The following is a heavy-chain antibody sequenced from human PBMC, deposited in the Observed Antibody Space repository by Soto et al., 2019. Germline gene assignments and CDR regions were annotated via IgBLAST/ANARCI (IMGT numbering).Heavy chain of an antibody. Sequence: SETLSLTCAVYGGSFSGYYWSWIRQPPGKGLEWIGEINHSGSTNYNPSLKSRVTISVDTSKNQFSLKLSSVTAADTAVYYCARDSSYYYGSGRHIKTHHTYYYYMDVWGKGTTVTVSS. CDR1: GGSFSGYY. J-gene: IGHJ6*03. D-gene: IGHD3-10*01. CDR3: ARDSSYYYGSGRHIKTHHTYYYYMDV. CDR2: INHSGST. V-gene: IGHV4-34*01.